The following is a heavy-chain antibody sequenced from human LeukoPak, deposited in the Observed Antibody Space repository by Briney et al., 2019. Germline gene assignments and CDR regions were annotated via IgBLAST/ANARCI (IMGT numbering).Heavy chain of an antibody. D-gene: IGHD6-13*01. Sequence: PGGSLRLACAASGFTFSSYGMHWVRQAPGKGLEWVAVIWYDGSNKYYADSVKGRFTISRDNSKNTLYLQMNSLRAEDTAVYYCARDFSYSSSCLSYWGQGTLVTVSS. CDR2: IWYDGSNK. J-gene: IGHJ4*02. V-gene: IGHV3-33*01. CDR1: GFTFSSYG. CDR3: ARDFSYSSSCLSY.